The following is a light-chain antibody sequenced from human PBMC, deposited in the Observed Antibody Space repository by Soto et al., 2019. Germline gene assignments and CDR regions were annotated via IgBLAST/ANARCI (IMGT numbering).Light chain of an antibody. Sequence: QSVLTQPPSASGTPGQRVTISCSGSSSNIGSNTVNWYQQLPGTAPKLLIYSNNQRPSGVPDRFSGSKSGTSVSLAISGLQSEDEADYYCAAWDDSLNVVVFGGGTKLTV. CDR3: AAWDDSLNVVV. CDR1: SSNIGSNT. V-gene: IGLV1-44*01. J-gene: IGLJ2*01. CDR2: SNN.